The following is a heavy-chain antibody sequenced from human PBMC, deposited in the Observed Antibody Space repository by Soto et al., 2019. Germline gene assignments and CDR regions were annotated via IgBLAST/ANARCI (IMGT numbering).Heavy chain of an antibody. CDR1: GYIFTGYY. CDR3: ARALFGELLPLVDY. D-gene: IGHD3-10*01. CDR2: IWYDGSNK. Sequence: QVQLLQSGAELKKPGASVKVSCKASGYIFTGYYMHWVRQAPGKGLEWVAVIWYDGSNKYYADSVKGRFTISRDNSKNTLYLQMNSLRAEDTAVYYCARALFGELLPLVDYWGQGTLVTVSS. V-gene: IGHV3-33*01. J-gene: IGHJ4*02.